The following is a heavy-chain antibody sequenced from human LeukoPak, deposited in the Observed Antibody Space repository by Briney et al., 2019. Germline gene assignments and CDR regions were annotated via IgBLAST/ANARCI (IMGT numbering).Heavy chain of an antibody. V-gene: IGHV3-30*02. Sequence: RYDGSNKYYADSVKRRFTISRDNSKNTLYLQMNSLRAEDTAVYYCAKEEQWLKHGIGYFDYWGQGTLVTVSS. CDR3: AKEEQWLKHGIGYFDY. D-gene: IGHD6-19*01. CDR2: RYDGSNK. J-gene: IGHJ4*02.